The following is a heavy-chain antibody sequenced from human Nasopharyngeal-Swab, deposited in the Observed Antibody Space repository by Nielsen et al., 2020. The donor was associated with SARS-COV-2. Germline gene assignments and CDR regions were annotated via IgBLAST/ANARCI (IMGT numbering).Heavy chain of an antibody. CDR3: ARHVALAGWAFDI. V-gene: IGHV4-39*01. CDR2: IYYSGST. Sequence: ETLSLTCTVSGGSISSSSYYWGWIRQPPGKGLEWIGSIYYSGSTYYNPSLKSRVTISVDTSKNQFSLKLSSVTAADTAVYYCARHVALAGWAFDIWGQGTMVTVSS. D-gene: IGHD2-21*01. J-gene: IGHJ3*02. CDR1: GGSISSSSYY.